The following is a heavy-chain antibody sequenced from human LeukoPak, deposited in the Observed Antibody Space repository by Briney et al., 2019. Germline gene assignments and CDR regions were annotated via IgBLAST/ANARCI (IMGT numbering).Heavy chain of an antibody. V-gene: IGHV1-18*01. CDR3: ARGAGYYYGSGSYAH. D-gene: IGHD3-10*01. Sequence: ASVKVSCKASGYTFSSFGINWVRQAPGQGLEWVGWISGYNGNTKYAEKVQGRVTMTTDTSTSTVYMELRSLRSDDTAVYYCARGAGYYYGSGSYAHWGNGTLVTVSS. J-gene: IGHJ4*01. CDR1: GYTFSSFG. CDR2: ISGYNGNT.